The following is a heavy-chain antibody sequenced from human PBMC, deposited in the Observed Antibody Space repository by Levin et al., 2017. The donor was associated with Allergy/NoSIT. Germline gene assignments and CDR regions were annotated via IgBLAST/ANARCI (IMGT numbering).Heavy chain of an antibody. V-gene: IGHV3-15*01. D-gene: IGHD4-17*01. CDR3: TTAPDSGDYERSIDY. CDR1: GFSFGDAW. CDR2: IKTKSDGATA. Sequence: SCAALGFSFGDAWMSWVRQTPGKGLEWVGRIKTKSDGATADYAAAVQGRFTISRDDAIHILYLEMDSLKTEDTAVYYCTTAPDSGDYERSIDYWGRGTPVTVSS. J-gene: IGHJ4*02.